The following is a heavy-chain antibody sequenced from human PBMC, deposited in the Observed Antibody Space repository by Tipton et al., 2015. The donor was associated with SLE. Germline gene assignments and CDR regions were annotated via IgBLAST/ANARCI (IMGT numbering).Heavy chain of an antibody. J-gene: IGHJ3*02. V-gene: IGHV4-39*02. CDR1: GSSIPSSPHY. Sequence: TLSLTCTVSGSSIPSSPHYLAGVRQPPGNGREWNGNIYFRGSTYYNPSLKSRVTISVDTSKIQFSLKLNSVNAADTAVYYCAREGWGMEVHAFDIWGQGTVVTVSS. CDR2: IYFRGST. CDR3: AREGWGMEVHAFDI. D-gene: IGHD1-1*01.